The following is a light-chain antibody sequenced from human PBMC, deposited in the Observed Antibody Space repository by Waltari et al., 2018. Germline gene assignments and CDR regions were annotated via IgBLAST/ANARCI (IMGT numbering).Light chain of an antibody. V-gene: IGKV1-5*01. CDR1: QNINNW. J-gene: IGKJ2*01. CDR3: HQSSSLPQT. Sequence: DIQMTQSPSTLSSSVGDRVTITCRASQNINNWLAWSQQTPGRAPKLLIYEASSLESGVPSRFRGSGSGTLFTLTITSLEAEDAATYYCHQSSSLPQTFGQGTKLEIK. CDR2: EAS.